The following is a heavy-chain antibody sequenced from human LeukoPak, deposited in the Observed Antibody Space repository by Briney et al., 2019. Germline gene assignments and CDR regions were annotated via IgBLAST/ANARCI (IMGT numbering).Heavy chain of an antibody. CDR2: ISSSSSYI. CDR1: GFTFSSYN. V-gene: IGHV3-21*01. J-gene: IGHJ1*01. Sequence: GGSLRLSCAVSGFTFSSYNMNWVRQAPGKGLEWVSSISSSSSYIYYADSVKGRFTISRDNAKNSLYLQMNSLRAEDTAVYYCARGTTYGGNEHWGQGILVTVSS. D-gene: IGHD4-23*01. CDR3: ARGTTYGGNEH.